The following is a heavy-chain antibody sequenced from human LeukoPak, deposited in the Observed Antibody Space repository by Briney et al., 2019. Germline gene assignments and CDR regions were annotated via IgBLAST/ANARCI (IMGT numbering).Heavy chain of an antibody. CDR3: AGGSGSYYSYNWSDP. V-gene: IGHV4-61*02. D-gene: IGHD1-26*01. CDR2: IYTSGST. J-gene: IGHJ5*02. Sequence: PSQTLSLTCTVSGGSISSGSYSWSWIRQPAGKGLEWIGRIYTSGSTNYNPSLKSRVTMSVDTSKNQFSLKLSSVTAADTAVYYCAGGSGSYYSYNWSDPWGQGTLVTVSS. CDR1: GGSISSGSYS.